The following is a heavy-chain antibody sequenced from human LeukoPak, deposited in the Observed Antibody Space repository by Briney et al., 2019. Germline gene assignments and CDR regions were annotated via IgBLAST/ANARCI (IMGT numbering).Heavy chain of an antibody. CDR3: AREIRLVGIAVAGTIDY. Sequence: GGSLRLSGAASGFTFSSYSMNSVRQAPGKGLEWVSSISSSSSYIYYADSVKGRFTISRDNAKNSLYLQMNSLRAEDTAVYYCAREIRLVGIAVAGTIDYWGQGTLVTVSS. D-gene: IGHD6-19*01. J-gene: IGHJ4*02. V-gene: IGHV3-21*01. CDR1: GFTFSSYS. CDR2: ISSSSSYI.